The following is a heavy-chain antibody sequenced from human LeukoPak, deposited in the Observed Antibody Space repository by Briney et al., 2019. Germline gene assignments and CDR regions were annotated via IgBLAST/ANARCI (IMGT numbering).Heavy chain of an antibody. CDR1: GFPFSNCG. CDR3: AKDRCSGGSCYSHPDAFDI. CDR2: ISFDGSTQ. V-gene: IGHV3-30*18. Sequence: GGSLRLSCSASGFPFSNCGMHWVRQAPGKGLEWVALISFDGSTQNSADFVRGRFIISRDNSKNTLHMEMNSLRAEDTAVYYCAKDRCSGGSCYSHPDAFDIWGQGTMVTVSS. D-gene: IGHD2-15*01. J-gene: IGHJ3*02.